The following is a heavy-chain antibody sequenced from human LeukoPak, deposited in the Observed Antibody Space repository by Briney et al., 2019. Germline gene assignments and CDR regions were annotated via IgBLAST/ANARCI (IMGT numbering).Heavy chain of an antibody. CDR3: ARFTPQGYGWGGYNRFDP. V-gene: IGHV4-39*07. J-gene: IGHJ5*02. D-gene: IGHD3-16*01. CDR2: IYYSGST. CDR1: GGSISSSSYY. Sequence: SETLSLTCTVSGGSISSSSYYWGWIRQPPGKGLGWIGSIYYSGSTYYNPSLKSRVTISVDTSKNQFSLNLTSVTAADTAVYYCARFTPQGYGWGGYNRFDPWGQGTPVTVSS.